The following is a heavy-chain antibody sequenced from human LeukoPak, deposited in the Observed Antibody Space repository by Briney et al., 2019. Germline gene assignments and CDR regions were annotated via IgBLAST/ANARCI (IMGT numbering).Heavy chain of an antibody. CDR3: AKRGIAAAGTMLYFDY. V-gene: IGHV3-74*01. CDR1: GFTFSSYW. J-gene: IGHJ4*02. D-gene: IGHD6-13*01. CDR2: INSDGSST. Sequence: GGSLRLSCAASGFTFSSYWMHWVRQAPGKGLVWVSRINSDGSSTRYADSVKGRFIISRDNVKNTLYLQMNSLRAEDTAVYYCAKRGIAAAGTMLYFDYWGQGTLVTVSS.